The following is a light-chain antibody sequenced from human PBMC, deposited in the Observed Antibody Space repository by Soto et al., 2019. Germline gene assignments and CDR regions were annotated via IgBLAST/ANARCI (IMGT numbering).Light chain of an antibody. Sequence: QAVVTQEPSLSVSPGGTVTLTCGLSSGSVSTFYYASWYRQTPGQPPRTLIYSTDTRSSGVPDRFSGSILGSVAALTITGAQADDESDYYCLLFKRSGVVFGGGTKLTVL. J-gene: IGLJ2*01. V-gene: IGLV8-61*01. CDR2: STD. CDR3: LLFKRSGVV. CDR1: SGSVSTFYY.